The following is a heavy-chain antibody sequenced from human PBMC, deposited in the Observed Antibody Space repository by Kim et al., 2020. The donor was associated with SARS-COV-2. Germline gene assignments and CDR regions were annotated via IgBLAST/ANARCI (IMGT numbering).Heavy chain of an antibody. Sequence: GGSLRLSCAASGFTFSSYWMSWVRQAPGKGLEWVANIKQDGSEKYYVDSVKGRFTISRDNAKNSLYLQMNSLRAEDTAVYYCARVIGLREAGLLWFGELPARFDPWGQGTLVTVSS. V-gene: IGHV3-7*01. J-gene: IGHJ5*02. D-gene: IGHD3-10*01. CDR2: IKQDGSEK. CDR3: ARVIGLREAGLLWFGELPARFDP. CDR1: GFTFSSYW.